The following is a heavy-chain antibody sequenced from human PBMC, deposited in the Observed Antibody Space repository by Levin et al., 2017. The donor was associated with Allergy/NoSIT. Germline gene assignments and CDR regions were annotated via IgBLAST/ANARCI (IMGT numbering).Heavy chain of an antibody. D-gene: IGHD3-10*01. CDR2: IYPGDSDT. Sequence: ASVKVSCKGSGYSFTSYWIGWVRQMPGKGLEWMGIIYPGDSDTRYSPSFQGQVTISADKSISTAYLQWSSLKASDTAMYYCARRGYYGSGSYYFDYWGQGTLVTVSS. CDR1: GYSFTSYW. J-gene: IGHJ4*02. V-gene: IGHV5-51*01. CDR3: ARRGYYGSGSYYFDY.